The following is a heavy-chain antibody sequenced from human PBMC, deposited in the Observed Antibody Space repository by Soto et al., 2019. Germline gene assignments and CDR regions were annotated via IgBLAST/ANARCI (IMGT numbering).Heavy chain of an antibody. J-gene: IGHJ5*02. V-gene: IGHV1-2*04. CDR3: AREIGYCSGGSCRQNNWFDP. D-gene: IGHD2-15*01. CDR2: INPNSGGT. Sequence: ASVKVSCKASGYTFTGYYMHWVRQAPGQGLEWMGWINPNSGGTNYAQKFQGWVTMTRDTSISTAYMELSRLRSDDTAVYYCAREIGYCSGGSCRQNNWFDPWGQGTLVTVSS. CDR1: GYTFTGYY.